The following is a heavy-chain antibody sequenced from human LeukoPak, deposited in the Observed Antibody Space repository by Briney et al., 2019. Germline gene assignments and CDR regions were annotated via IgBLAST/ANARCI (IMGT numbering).Heavy chain of an antibody. V-gene: IGHV4-59*01. D-gene: IGHD4-11*01. J-gene: IGHJ5*02. Sequence: SETLSLTCTVSGGSISSYYWSWIRQPPGKGLKWIGYIYYSGSTNYSPSLQSRVTVSVDTSKRRFSLKLSSVTAADTAVYYCARVQNWFGPWGQGTLVTVSS. CDR2: IYYSGST. CDR3: ARVQNWFGP. CDR1: GGSISSYY.